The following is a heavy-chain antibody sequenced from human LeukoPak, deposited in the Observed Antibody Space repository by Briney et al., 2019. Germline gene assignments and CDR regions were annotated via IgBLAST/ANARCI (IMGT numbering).Heavy chain of an antibody. V-gene: IGHV3-23*01. CDR1: GFTFSSYA. D-gene: IGHD1-26*01. CDR3: AKDRRLRDTQWDAFDY. Sequence: PGGSLRLSCAASGFTFSSYAMSWVRQAPGKGLEWVSGISGSGGSTYYADSVKGRFTISRDDSKNTLYLQVNSLRAEDTAVYYCAKDRRLRDTQWDAFDYWGQGTLVSVSS. J-gene: IGHJ4*02. CDR2: ISGSGGST.